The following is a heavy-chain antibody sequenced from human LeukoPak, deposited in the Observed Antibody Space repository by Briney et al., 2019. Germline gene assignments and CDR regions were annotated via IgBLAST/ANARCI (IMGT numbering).Heavy chain of an antibody. CDR3: SRATYYYDSSGY. D-gene: IGHD3-22*01. J-gene: IGHJ4*02. Sequence: ASVKVSCKASGYTFTSYGISWVRQAPGQGLEWMGWISAYNGNTNYAQKLQGRVTMTTGTSTSTPYMELRSLRSDDTAVYYCSRATYYYDSSGYWGQGTLVTVSS. V-gene: IGHV1-18*01. CDR1: GYTFTSYG. CDR2: ISAYNGNT.